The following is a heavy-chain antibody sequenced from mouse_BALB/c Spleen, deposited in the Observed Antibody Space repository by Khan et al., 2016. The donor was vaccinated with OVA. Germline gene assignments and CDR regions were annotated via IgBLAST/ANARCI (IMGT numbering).Heavy chain of an antibody. CDR3: ARGFYDGYLAWFAY. CDR1: GYAFTHYL. CDR2: MNPGSGGT. D-gene: IGHD2-3*01. Sequence: QVRLQQSGTELVRPGTSVKVSCKASGYAFTHYLIEWVKQRPGQGLEWIGVMNPGSGGTNYNEKFEGKATLTAENSSSNAYMHLSSLTSDDSAVYFWARGFYDGYLAWFAYWGQGTLVTVSA. J-gene: IGHJ3*01. V-gene: IGHV1-54*01.